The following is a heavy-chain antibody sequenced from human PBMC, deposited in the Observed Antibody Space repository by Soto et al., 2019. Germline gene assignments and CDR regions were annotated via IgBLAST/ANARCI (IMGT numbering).Heavy chain of an antibody. CDR2: IYYSGST. J-gene: IGHJ4*02. Sequence: LTCTVSGGSISSDYWSWIRQPPGKGLEWIGYIYYSGSTNYNPSLKSRVTISLDTSKNEFSLKLTSVTAADTAVYYCAREPDSYDILTGYYRYFDYWGQGTLVTVSS. CDR3: AREPDSYDILTGYYRYFDY. CDR1: GGSISSDY. D-gene: IGHD3-9*01. V-gene: IGHV4-59*12.